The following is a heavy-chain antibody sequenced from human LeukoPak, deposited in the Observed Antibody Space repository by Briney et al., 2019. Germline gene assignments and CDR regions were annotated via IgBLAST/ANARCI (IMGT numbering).Heavy chain of an antibody. CDR1: GFTFSNYW. J-gene: IGHJ6*04. V-gene: IGHV3-7*01. Sequence: GGSLRLSCAASGFTFSNYWMSWVRQAPGKGLEWVANIRHDGSEKYYVDSVKDRFTISRDNAQNSLYLQMNSLRAEDTAVYYCAELGITMIGGVWGKGTTVTISS. CDR3: AELGITMIGGV. D-gene: IGHD3-10*02. CDR2: IRHDGSEK.